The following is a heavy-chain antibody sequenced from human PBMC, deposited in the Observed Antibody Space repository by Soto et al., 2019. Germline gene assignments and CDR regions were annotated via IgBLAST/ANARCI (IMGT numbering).Heavy chain of an antibody. CDR3: AKDAPGSGWLSDY. D-gene: IGHD3-22*01. CDR1: GFTFRIYA. CDR2: ISGNGDT. V-gene: IGHV3-23*01. Sequence: VQLLESGGGVTQPGGSLRLSCAASGFTFRIYAMSWVRQAPGKGLEWVSTISGNGDTSYADFVRGRFIISRDNSKNTLYLQMNSLRAEDTAIYYCAKDAPGSGWLSDYWGQGTRVTVSS. J-gene: IGHJ4*02.